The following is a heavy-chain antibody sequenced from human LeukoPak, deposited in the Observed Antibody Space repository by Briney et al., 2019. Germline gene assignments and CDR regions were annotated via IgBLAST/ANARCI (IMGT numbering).Heavy chain of an antibody. D-gene: IGHD1-20*01. CDR3: ATQRYKWKDAEPYNVPDI. Sequence: GESLKISCKGSGYHLSGYWSYYWIAWVRQMPGKGLEWMGIIYPSDSDTRYSPSFRGQVTISADHAINTAYLQWNSLKASDTAMYYCATQRYKWKDAEPYNVPDIWGQGTLVTVSP. V-gene: IGHV5-51*01. J-gene: IGHJ3*02. CDR1: GYHLSGYWSYYW. CDR2: IYPSDSDT.